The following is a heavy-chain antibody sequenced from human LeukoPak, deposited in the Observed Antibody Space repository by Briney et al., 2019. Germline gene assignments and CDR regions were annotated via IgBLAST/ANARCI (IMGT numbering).Heavy chain of an antibody. J-gene: IGHJ4*02. CDR3: ARSFDWTPFDY. Sequence: GGSLRLSCAASGFTFSSYEMNWVRQAPGKGLEWVSYISSSGSTIYYADSVKGRFTISRDNAKNSLYLQMNSLRAEDTAVYYCARSFDWTPFDYWGQGTLVTVSS. V-gene: IGHV3-48*03. D-gene: IGHD3-9*01. CDR1: GFTFSSYE. CDR2: ISSSGSTI.